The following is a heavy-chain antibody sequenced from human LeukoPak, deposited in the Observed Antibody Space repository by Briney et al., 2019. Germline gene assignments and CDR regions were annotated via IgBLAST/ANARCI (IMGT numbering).Heavy chain of an antibody. V-gene: IGHV4-30-4*01. J-gene: IGHJ5*02. CDR2: IYYSGST. CDR3: ARGELFDP. Sequence: PSETLSLTCTVSGGSISSGDYYWSWIRQPPGKGLEWIGYIYYSGSTYYNPSLKSRVTMSVDMSKNQFSLKLSSVTAADTAVYYCARGELFDPWGQGTLVTVSS. D-gene: IGHD1-7*01. CDR1: GGSISSGDYY.